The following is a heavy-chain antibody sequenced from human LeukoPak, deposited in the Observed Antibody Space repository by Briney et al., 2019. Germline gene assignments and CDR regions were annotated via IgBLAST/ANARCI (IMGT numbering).Heavy chain of an antibody. CDR3: ARDAAVASAFGI. D-gene: IGHD6-19*01. CDR2: ISSSSSYI. Sequence: GGSLRLSCAASGFTFSSYSMNWVRQAPGKGLEWVSSISSSSSYIYYADSVKGRFTISRDNAKNSLYLQMNSLRAEDTAVYYCARDAAVASAFGIWGQGTMVTVSS. CDR1: GFTFSSYS. V-gene: IGHV3-21*01. J-gene: IGHJ3*02.